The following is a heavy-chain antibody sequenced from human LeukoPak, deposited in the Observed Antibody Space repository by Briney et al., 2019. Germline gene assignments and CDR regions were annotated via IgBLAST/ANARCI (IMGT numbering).Heavy chain of an antibody. V-gene: IGHV4-59*08. D-gene: IGHD1-7*01. Sequence: SETLSLTCTVSGDSLSTYSWSWLRQPPGKGLEYIGYIYYSGSTNYNPSLKSRVTMSVDTSKNQFSLKLNSVTAADTAVYYCVGEKNYWGTPYWGQGTLVTVPS. CDR3: VGEKNYWGTPY. CDR2: IYYSGST. CDR1: GDSLSTYS. J-gene: IGHJ4*02.